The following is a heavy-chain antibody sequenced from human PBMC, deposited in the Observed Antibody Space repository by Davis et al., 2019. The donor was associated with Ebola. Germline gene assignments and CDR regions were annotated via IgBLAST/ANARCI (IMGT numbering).Heavy chain of an antibody. Sequence: GESLKISCAASGYTFRIHVMHWVRQAPGKGLEWVSLISGDGGSTYYADSVKGRFTISKDNSKNSLYLQMNSLRTEDTALYYCAKSKYSYGNYYYGMDVWGQGTTVTVSS. V-gene: IGHV3-43*02. D-gene: IGHD5-18*01. CDR2: ISGDGGST. J-gene: IGHJ6*02. CDR1: GYTFRIHV. CDR3: AKSKYSYGNYYYGMDV.